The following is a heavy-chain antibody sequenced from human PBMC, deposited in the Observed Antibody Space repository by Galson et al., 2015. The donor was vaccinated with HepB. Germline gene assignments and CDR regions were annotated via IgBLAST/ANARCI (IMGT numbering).Heavy chain of an antibody. D-gene: IGHD3-10*01. CDR2: ISSSSNYT. Sequence: SLRLSCAVSGFTFSDYYMSWIRQAPGKGLEWVSYISSSSNYTNYADSVRGRFTISRDNAKNSLFLQMNSLRAEDTAVYYCARGGGLLWFGESLDPWGQGTLVTVSS. V-gene: IGHV3-11*06. CDR1: GFTFSDYY. CDR3: ARGGGLLWFGESLDP. J-gene: IGHJ5*02.